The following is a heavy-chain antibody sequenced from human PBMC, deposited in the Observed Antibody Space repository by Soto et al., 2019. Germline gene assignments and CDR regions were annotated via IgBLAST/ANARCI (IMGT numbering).Heavy chain of an antibody. D-gene: IGHD5-18*01. CDR2: ISGSGGST. J-gene: IGHJ4*02. CDR1: GFTCSSYA. Sequence: EVQLLESGGGLVQPGGSLRLSCAASGFTCSSYAMSWVRQAPGKGLEWVSAISGSGGSTYYADSVKGRFTISRDNSKNTLDLQMNSLGAEDTAVYYCATPALIRYGYDFRLDYWGQGTLVTVSS. V-gene: IGHV3-23*01. CDR3: ATPALIRYGYDFRLDY.